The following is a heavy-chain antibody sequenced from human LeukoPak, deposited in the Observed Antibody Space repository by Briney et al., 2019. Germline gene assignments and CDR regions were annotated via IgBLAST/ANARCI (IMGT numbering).Heavy chain of an antibody. CDR3: ARDSAHIVIVPVVIPPGLDNWFDP. D-gene: IGHD2-2*01. J-gene: IGHJ5*02. CDR1: GFTFSDYY. CDR2: ISGSSTNT. Sequence: GGSLRLSCAASGFTFSDYYMSWIRQAPGKGLEWVSYISGSSTNTKYADSVKGRFTISRDNAKNSLYLQMSSLRAEDTAVYYCARDSAHIVIVPVVIPPGLDNWFDPWGQGTLVTVSS. V-gene: IGHV3-11*05.